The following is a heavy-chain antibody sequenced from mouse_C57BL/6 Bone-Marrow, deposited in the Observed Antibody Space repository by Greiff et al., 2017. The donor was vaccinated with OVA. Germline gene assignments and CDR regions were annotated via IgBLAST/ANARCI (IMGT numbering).Heavy chain of an antibody. V-gene: IGHV5-12*01. CDR3: ARPSSSGYVAY. CDR1: GFTFSDYY. CDR2: ISNGGGST. J-gene: IGHJ3*01. Sequence: EVQLVESGGGLVQPGGSLKLSCAASGFTFSDYYMYWVRQTPEKRLEWVAYISNGGGSTYYPDTVKGRFTISRDNAKNTLYLQMSRLKSEDTAMYYCARPSSSGYVAYWGQGTLVTVSA. D-gene: IGHD3-2*02.